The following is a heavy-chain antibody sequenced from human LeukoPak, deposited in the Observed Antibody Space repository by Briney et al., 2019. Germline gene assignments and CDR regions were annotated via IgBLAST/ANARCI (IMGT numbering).Heavy chain of an antibody. CDR2: ISGCGGST. V-gene: IGHV3-23*01. J-gene: IGHJ4*02. Sequence: GGSLRLSCAASGFTFSSYAMSWVRPAPGKGLEWVSAISGCGGSTYCADSVKGRFTISRDNSKNTLYLQMNSLRAEDTAVYYCAKEQSSSSWYYFDYWGQGTLVTVSS. CDR3: AKEQSSSSWYYFDY. CDR1: GFTFSSYA. D-gene: IGHD6-13*01.